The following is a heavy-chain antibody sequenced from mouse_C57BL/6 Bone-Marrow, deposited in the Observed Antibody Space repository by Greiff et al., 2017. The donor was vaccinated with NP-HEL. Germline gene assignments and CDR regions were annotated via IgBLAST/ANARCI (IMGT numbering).Heavy chain of an antibody. Sequence: VQLQQSGAELVKPGASVKLSCKASGYTFTEYTINWVKQRSGQGLEWIGWFYPGSGSIKYNEKFKDKATLTADKSSSTVYMELSRWTSEDSAVYFCARRDDYDVPFAYWGQGTLVTVSA. D-gene: IGHD2-4*01. CDR3: ARRDDYDVPFAY. J-gene: IGHJ3*01. CDR1: GYTFTEYT. CDR2: FYPGSGSI. V-gene: IGHV1-62-2*01.